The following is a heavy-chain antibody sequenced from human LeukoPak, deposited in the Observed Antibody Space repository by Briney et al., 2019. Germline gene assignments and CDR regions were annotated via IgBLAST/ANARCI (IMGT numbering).Heavy chain of an antibody. CDR2: MNPNSGNT. V-gene: IGHV1-8*03. D-gene: IGHD5-12*01. J-gene: IGHJ4*02. CDR3: ARGTRGLIVATETMFDY. Sequence: ASVKVSCKASGYTFTSYDINWVRQATGQGLEWMGWMNPNSGNTGYAQKFQGRVTITRNTSISTAYMELSSLRSEDTAVYYCARGTRGLIVATETMFDYWGQGTLVTVSS. CDR1: GYTFTSYD.